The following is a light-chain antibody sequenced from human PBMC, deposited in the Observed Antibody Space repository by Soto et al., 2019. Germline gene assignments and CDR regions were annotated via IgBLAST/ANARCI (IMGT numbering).Light chain of an antibody. V-gene: IGKV3-20*01. CDR2: GAS. J-gene: IGKJ3*01. Sequence: EIVLTQSPGTLSLSPGERATLSCRASQSVSSSYLGWYQQKPGQAPRLLIYGASTRATGIPDRFSGSGSGTAFTLTISRLEPEVFAVYYCQQYGSSIFPCGPGPKVDIK. CDR1: QSVSSSY. CDR3: QQYGSSIFP.